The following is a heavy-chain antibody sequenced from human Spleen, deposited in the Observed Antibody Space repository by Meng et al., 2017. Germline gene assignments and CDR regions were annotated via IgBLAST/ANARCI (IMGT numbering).Heavy chain of an antibody. CDR2: IKSKTDGGTT. CDR3: TTGDMTTVGAGFDY. D-gene: IGHD4-23*01. Sequence: WVRQAPGKGLEWVGRIKSKTDGGTTDYAAPVKGRFTISRDDSKNTLYLQMNSLKTEDTAVYYCTTGDMTTVGAGFDYWGQGTLVTVSS. V-gene: IGHV3-15*01. J-gene: IGHJ4*02.